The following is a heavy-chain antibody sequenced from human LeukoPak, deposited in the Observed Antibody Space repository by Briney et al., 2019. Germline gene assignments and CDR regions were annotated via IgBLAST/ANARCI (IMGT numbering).Heavy chain of an antibody. V-gene: IGHV1-46*01. Sequence: ASVKVSCKASGYTFTSYYMHWVRQAPGQGLEWMGIINPSGGSTSYAQKFQGRVTMTTDTSTSTAYMELRSLRSEDTAVYYCARDHYHKIHSVMVTAPDYWGQGTLVIVSS. CDR3: ARDHYHKIHSVMVTAPDY. CDR2: INPSGGST. CDR1: GYTFTSYY. D-gene: IGHD2-21*02. J-gene: IGHJ4*02.